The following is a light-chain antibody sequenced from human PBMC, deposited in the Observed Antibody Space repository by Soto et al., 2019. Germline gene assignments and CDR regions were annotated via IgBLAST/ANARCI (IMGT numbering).Light chain of an antibody. CDR3: QQSYNTPT. CDR2: AAS. V-gene: IGKV1-39*01. J-gene: IGKJ5*01. Sequence: DIQMTQSPSSLSASVGDRVTITCRASQTISTYLNWYQQKPGKAPKLLIYAASSLQIGVPSRFSGSGSGTDFTLTISSLQPEDFATYDCQQSYNTPTFGQGTRLEIK. CDR1: QTISTY.